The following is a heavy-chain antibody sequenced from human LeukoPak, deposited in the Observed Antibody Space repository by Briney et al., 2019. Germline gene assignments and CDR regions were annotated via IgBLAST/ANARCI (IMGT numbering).Heavy chain of an antibody. Sequence: GGSLRLSCAASGFTFSSYAMHWVRQAPGKGLEWVGRIKSKTDGGTTDYAAPVKGRFTISRDDSKNTLYLQMNSLKTEDTAVYYCTTDPDTIFGLYYFDYWGQGTLVTVSS. V-gene: IGHV3-15*07. CDR2: IKSKTDGGTT. CDR3: TTDPDTIFGLYYFDY. CDR1: GFTFSSYA. D-gene: IGHD3-3*01. J-gene: IGHJ4*02.